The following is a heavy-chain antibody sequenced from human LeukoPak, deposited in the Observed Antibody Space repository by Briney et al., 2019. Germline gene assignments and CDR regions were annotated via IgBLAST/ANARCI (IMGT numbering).Heavy chain of an antibody. Sequence: GRSLRLSCAASGFTFSSYAMHWVRQAPGKGLEWVAVISYDGSNKYYADSVKGRFTISRDNSKNTLYLQMNSLRAEDTAVYYCARVGHSSGGLWYFDLWGRGTLVTVSS. CDR1: GFTFSSYA. CDR3: ARVGHSSGGLWYFDL. V-gene: IGHV3-30-3*01. J-gene: IGHJ2*01. CDR2: ISYDGSNK. D-gene: IGHD6-19*01.